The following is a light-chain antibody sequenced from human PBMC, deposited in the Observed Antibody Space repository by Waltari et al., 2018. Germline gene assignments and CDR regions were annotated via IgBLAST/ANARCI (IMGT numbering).Light chain of an antibody. Sequence: QSVLTQPPSVSGTPGQRVTISCSGSSSNIGSNTVNWYQHLPGTAPKLLISANNQRPSGVPDRFSGSKSGTSASLAISGLQSEDEADYYCATWDDSLNVWVFGGGTKLTVL. CDR1: SSNIGSNT. CDR3: ATWDDSLNVWV. CDR2: ANN. J-gene: IGLJ3*02. V-gene: IGLV1-44*01.